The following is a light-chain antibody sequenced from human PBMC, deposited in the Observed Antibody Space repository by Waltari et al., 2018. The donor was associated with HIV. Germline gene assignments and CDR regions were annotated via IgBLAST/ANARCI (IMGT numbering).Light chain of an antibody. J-gene: IGKJ2*01. CDR1: QTIIGN. CDR2: GAS. Sequence: EILVTHAPAHLVGASGEGSPLLCRASQTIIGNLAWYQQKPGQAPRLLIYGASTRAAGVPARFTGRGSGTDFTLTISSLQSEDFAVYYCQQYNFWPPYTFGQGTRLEIK. V-gene: IGKV3-15*01. CDR3: QQYNFWPPYT.